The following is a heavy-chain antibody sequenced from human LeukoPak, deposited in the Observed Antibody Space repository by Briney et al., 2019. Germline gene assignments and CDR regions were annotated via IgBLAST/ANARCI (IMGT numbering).Heavy chain of an antibody. V-gene: IGHV4-34*01. CDR3: ARAPSSWFQYYFDY. D-gene: IGHD6-13*01. Sequence: PSETLSLTCAVYGGSFSGYYWSWIRQPPGKGLEWIGEINHSGSTNYNPSLKSRVTISVDTSKNQFSLKLSSVTAADTAVYYCARAPSSWFQYYFDYWGQGTLVTVSS. J-gene: IGHJ4*02. CDR1: GGSFSGYY. CDR2: INHSGST.